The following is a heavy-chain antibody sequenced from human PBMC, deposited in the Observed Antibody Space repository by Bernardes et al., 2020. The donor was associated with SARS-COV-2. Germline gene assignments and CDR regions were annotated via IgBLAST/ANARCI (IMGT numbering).Heavy chain of an antibody. V-gene: IGHV3-23*01. Sequence: GGSLRLSCAASGFTFSSYAMSWVRQAPGKGLEWVSAISGSGGSTYYADSVKGRFTISRDNSKNTLYLQMNSLRAEDTAVYYCARGGAYYDFWGGEAFDIWGQGTMVTVSS. D-gene: IGHD3-3*01. CDR1: GFTFSSYA. J-gene: IGHJ3*02. CDR2: ISGSGGST. CDR3: ARGGAYYDFWGGEAFDI.